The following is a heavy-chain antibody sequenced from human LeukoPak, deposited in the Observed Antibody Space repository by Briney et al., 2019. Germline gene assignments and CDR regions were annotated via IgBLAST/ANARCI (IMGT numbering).Heavy chain of an antibody. D-gene: IGHD2-21*01. J-gene: IGHJ4*02. CDR1: GYTFTGYY. CDR3: ARGPPIVVVIAIRYFDY. Sequence: ASVKVSCKASGYTFTGYYMHWVRQAPGQGLEWMGWINPNSGGTNYAQKFQGRVTMTRDTSISTAYMELSRLRSDDTAVYYCARGPPIVVVIAIRYFDYWGQGTLVTVSS. CDR2: INPNSGGT. V-gene: IGHV1-2*02.